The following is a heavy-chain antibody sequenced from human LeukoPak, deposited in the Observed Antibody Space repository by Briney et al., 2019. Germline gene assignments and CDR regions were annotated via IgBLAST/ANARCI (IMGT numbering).Heavy chain of an antibody. CDR1: GGSISPYY. CDR2: IYYNGIT. D-gene: IGHD6-19*01. V-gene: IGHV4-59*12. CDR3: ATNSGWRFDY. J-gene: IGHJ4*02. Sequence: SETLSLTCTVSGGSISPYYWSWIRQPPGKGLEWIGYIYYNGITNYNPSLKSRVTISLDNSKNQFSLKLSSVTAADTAVYYCATNSGWRFDYWGQGTLVTVSS.